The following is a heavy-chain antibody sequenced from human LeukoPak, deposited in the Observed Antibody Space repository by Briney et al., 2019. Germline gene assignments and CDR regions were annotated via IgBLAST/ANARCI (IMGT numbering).Heavy chain of an antibody. CDR3: ARDLGGSGSYYNVY. D-gene: IGHD3-10*01. J-gene: IGHJ4*02. CDR2: ISSSSSYI. CDR1: GFTFSSYS. V-gene: IGHV3-21*01. Sequence: GGSLRLSCAASGFTFSSYSMNWARQAPGKGLEWVSSISSSSSYIYYADSVKGRFTISRDNAKNSLNLQMNSLRAEDTAVYYCARDLGGSGSYYNVYWGQGTLVTVSS.